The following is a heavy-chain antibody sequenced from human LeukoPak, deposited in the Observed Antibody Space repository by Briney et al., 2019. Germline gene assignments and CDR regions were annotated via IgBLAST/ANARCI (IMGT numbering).Heavy chain of an antibody. D-gene: IGHD2-21*02. V-gene: IGHV3-23*01. J-gene: IGHJ6*04. Sequence: GASLRLSCVASGFTFSNYAMSWVRQAPGKGLEWVSAITGSGTNTYYADSVKGRFTISRDNSKNTLYLQMNSLRAEDTAVYYCAKRVTAANYYYYGMDVWGKGTTVTVSS. CDR3: AKRVTAANYYYYGMDV. CDR2: ITGSGTNT. CDR1: GFTFSNYA.